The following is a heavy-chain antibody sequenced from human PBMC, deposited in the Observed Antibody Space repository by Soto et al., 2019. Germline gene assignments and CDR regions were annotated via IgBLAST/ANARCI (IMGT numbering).Heavy chain of an antibody. J-gene: IGHJ4*02. V-gene: IGHV3-23*01. D-gene: IGHD3-9*01. Sequence: EVQLLESGGGLVQPGGSLRLSCAASGFTFSIYAMSWVRQAPGKGLEWVSAISGSGGSTYYADSVKGRFTISRDNSKNTLYLQMNRLRAEDTAVYYCAKDRGRHDEYFDWLPPLDYWGQGTLVTVAS. CDR2: ISGSGGST. CDR3: AKDRGRHDEYFDWLPPLDY. CDR1: GFTFSIYA.